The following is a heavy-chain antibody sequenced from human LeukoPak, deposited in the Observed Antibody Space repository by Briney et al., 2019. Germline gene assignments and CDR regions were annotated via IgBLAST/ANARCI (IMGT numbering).Heavy chain of an antibody. D-gene: IGHD3-10*01. CDR2: IYYSGST. CDR1: GGSVSSGSYY. V-gene: IGHV4-61*01. CDR3: ARDRTGPLSYYYGIDP. Sequence: PSETLSLTCTVSGGSVSSGSYYWSWIRQPPGKGLEWIGYIYYSGSTNYNPSLKSRVTISVDTSKNQFSLKLSSVTAADTAVYYCARDRTGPLSYYYGIDPWGQGTLVTASS. J-gene: IGHJ5*02.